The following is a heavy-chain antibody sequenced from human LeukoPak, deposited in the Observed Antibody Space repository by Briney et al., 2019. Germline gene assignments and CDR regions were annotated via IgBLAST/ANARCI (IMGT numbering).Heavy chain of an antibody. Sequence: ASVKVSCKASGFTFTGYYIHWVRQAPGQGLEWVGRINPNSGGTNYAQKFQGRVTMTRDTSISTAYMELSRLRSDDTAVYYCAGQRGGGTFDPWGQGTLVTVSS. J-gene: IGHJ5*02. V-gene: IGHV1-2*06. CDR2: INPNSGGT. D-gene: IGHD2-15*01. CDR1: GFTFTGYY. CDR3: AGQRGGGTFDP.